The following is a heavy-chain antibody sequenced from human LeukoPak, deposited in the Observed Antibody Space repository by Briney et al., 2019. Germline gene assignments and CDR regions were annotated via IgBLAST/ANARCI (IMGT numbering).Heavy chain of an antibody. V-gene: IGHV1-8*01. J-gene: IGHJ2*01. CDR1: GYTFTSYD. Sequence: GASVKVSCKASGYTFTSYDINWVRQATGQGLEWMGWMNPNSGDTGYAQKFQGRVTMTRNTSISTAYMELRSLRSDDTAVYYCARAKASGHGWYFDLWGRGTLVTVSS. CDR2: MNPNSGDT. CDR3: ARAKASGHGWYFDL.